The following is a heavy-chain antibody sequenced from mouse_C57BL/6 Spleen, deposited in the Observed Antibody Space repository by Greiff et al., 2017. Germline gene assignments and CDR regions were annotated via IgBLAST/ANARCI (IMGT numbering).Heavy chain of an antibody. CDR2: IYPGDGDT. CDR1: GYAFSSSW. D-gene: IGHD2-1*01. J-gene: IGHJ4*01. CDR3: ARTPYGNYVDYYAMDY. Sequence: VQLQQSGPELVKPGASVKISCKASGYAFSSSWMNWVKQRPGKGLEGIGRIYPGDGDTKYNGKFKGKATQAADKSSSTAYMQLSSLTSDDSAVYFCARTPYGNYVDYYAMDYWGQGTSVTVSS. V-gene: IGHV1-82*01.